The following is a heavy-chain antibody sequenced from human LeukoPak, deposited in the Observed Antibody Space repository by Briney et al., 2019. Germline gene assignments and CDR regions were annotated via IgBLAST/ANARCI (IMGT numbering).Heavy chain of an antibody. CDR1: GGSISSGTYY. CDR2: VYYSGST. Sequence: SETLSLTCTVSGGSISSGTYYWGWIRQPPGKGLQWIGSVYYSGSTYYNPSLQSRVTISVDTSKNQFSLKLSSVTAADTAVYHCARVGDYGVDYWGQGTLVTVSS. J-gene: IGHJ4*02. D-gene: IGHD4-17*01. V-gene: IGHV4-39*07. CDR3: ARVGDYGVDY.